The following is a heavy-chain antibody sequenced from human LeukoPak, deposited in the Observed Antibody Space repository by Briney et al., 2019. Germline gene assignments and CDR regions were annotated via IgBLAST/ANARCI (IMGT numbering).Heavy chain of an antibody. J-gene: IGHJ4*02. CDR2: IYYSGST. Sequence: PSETLSLTCTVSGGSISSSSYYWGWIRQPPGKGLEWIGSIYYSGSTYYNPSLKSRVTISVDTSKNQFSLKLSSVTAADTAVYYCARMAVVVVAATPGRLFDYWGQGTLVTVSS. V-gene: IGHV4-39*07. CDR1: GGSISSSSYY. CDR3: ARMAVVVVAATPGRLFDY. D-gene: IGHD2-15*01.